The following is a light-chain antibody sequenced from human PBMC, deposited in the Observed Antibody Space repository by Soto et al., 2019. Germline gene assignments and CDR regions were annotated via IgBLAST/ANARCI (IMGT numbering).Light chain of an antibody. Sequence: EKVMTQSPATLSVSPWERATLSCRASQSVRSNLAWYQQKPGQPPRLLIYDASTRATGIPSRFSGSGSGTEFTLTISSLKSEDFAVYYCQQYDNWPRTFGQGTKVDI. CDR3: QQYDNWPRT. CDR2: DAS. V-gene: IGKV3-15*01. J-gene: IGKJ1*01. CDR1: QSVRSN.